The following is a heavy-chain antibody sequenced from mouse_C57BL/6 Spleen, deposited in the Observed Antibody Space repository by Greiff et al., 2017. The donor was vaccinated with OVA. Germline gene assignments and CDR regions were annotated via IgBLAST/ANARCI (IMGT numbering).Heavy chain of an antibody. CDR2: ISSGRSTI. Sequence: EVQRVESGGGLVKPGGSLKLSCAASGFTFSDYGMHWVRQAPEKGLEWVAYISSGRSTIYYADTVKGRFTISRDNAKNTLFLQMTSLRSEDTAMYYCATYYSNYGFAYWGQGTLVTVSA. D-gene: IGHD2-5*01. V-gene: IGHV5-17*01. CDR3: ATYYSNYGFAY. CDR1: GFTFSDYG. J-gene: IGHJ3*01.